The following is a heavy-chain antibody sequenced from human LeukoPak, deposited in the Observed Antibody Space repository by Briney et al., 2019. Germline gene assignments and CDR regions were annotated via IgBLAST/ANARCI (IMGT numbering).Heavy chain of an antibody. Sequence: GSSVKVSCKASGGTFSSYAISWVRQAPGQGLEWMGRIIPILGIANYAQKFQGRVTITTDESTGTAYMELSSLRSEDTAVYYCARSPRIDIVVVPAAMVYYYMDVWGKGTTVTVSS. J-gene: IGHJ6*03. D-gene: IGHD2-2*01. CDR3: ARSPRIDIVVVPAAMVYYYMDV. V-gene: IGHV1-69*04. CDR2: IIPILGIA. CDR1: GGTFSSYA.